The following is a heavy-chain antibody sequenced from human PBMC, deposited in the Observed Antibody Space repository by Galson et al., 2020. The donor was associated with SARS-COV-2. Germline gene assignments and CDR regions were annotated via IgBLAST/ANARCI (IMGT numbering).Heavy chain of an antibody. CDR3: ARYPTRDYDFWSGYPNHYYSYYMDV. V-gene: IGHV3-21*01. Sequence: LLLTCAASGFTFSSYSMNWVRQAPGKGLEWVSSISSSSSYIYYADSVKGRFTISRDNAKNSLYLQMNSLRAEDTAVYYCARYPTRDYDFWSGYPNHYYSYYMDVWGKGTTVTIPS. CDR1: GFTFSSYS. CDR2: ISSSSSYI. J-gene: IGHJ6*03. D-gene: IGHD3-3*01.